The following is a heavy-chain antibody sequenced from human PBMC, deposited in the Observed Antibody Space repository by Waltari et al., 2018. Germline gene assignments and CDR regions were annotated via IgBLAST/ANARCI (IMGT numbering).Heavy chain of an antibody. CDR3: ARGEVGGGGVAY. J-gene: IGHJ4*02. Sequence: QVQLVESGGGVVQPGRSLRLSCAASGFTFSSYAMHWVRQAPGKGPEWEAVISYDGSNKYHADSVKGQFTISRDNSKNTLYLQMNSLRAEDRAVYYGARGEVGGGGVAYWGQGTLVTVSS. CDR2: ISYDGSNK. CDR1: GFTFSSYA. D-gene: IGHD1-26*01. V-gene: IGHV3-30-3*01.